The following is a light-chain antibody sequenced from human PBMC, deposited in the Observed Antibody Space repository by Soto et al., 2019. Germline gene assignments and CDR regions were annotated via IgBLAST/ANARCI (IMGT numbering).Light chain of an antibody. CDR2: GGS. V-gene: IGKV3-20*01. Sequence: IVLRQSPATLSLSPGDEATVSCRASQSVISSYLPWYQQKTGQAPRLLIYGGSTRASGVPDKFSGSWSGADFTLTIRRLEPEDSAVYFCQQFGEAFGQGTKLEIK. CDR3: QQFGEA. CDR1: QSVISSY. J-gene: IGKJ2*01.